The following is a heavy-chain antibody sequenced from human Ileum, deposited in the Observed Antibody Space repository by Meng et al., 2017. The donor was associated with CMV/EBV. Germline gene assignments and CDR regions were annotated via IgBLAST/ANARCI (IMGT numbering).Heavy chain of an antibody. CDR3: ASGPIRGFLHY. D-gene: IGHD3-10*01. CDR1: GGSVSSTNYY. Sequence: SETLSLTCAVSGGSVSSTNYYWSWIRQPPGKGLEWIGYIYNSETTNYNPSLKSRVAMSVDSSRNQLSLKVTSMTAADTAVYYCASGPIRGFLHYWGQGTLVTVSS. V-gene: IGHV4-30-4*01. J-gene: IGHJ4*02. CDR2: IYNSETT.